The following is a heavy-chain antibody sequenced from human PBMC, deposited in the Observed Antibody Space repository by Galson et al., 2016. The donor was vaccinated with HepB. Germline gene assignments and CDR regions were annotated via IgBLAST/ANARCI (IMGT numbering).Heavy chain of an antibody. D-gene: IGHD2-2*01. CDR3: SRLMADTPADY. CDR1: DGSVSSSTYH. CDR2: IYYTGVT. Sequence: SETLSLTCTVSDGSVSSSTYHWGWSRQPPGKGLEWIGSIYYTGVTYYNPSLKSRVTLSVDTSKNQFSLKVISVTAADTAVYYCSRLMADTPADYWGPGILVTVSS. J-gene: IGHJ4*02. V-gene: IGHV4-39*01.